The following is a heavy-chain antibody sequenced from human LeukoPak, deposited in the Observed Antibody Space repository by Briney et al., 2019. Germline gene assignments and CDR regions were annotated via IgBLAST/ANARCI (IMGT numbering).Heavy chain of an antibody. D-gene: IGHD2-2*01. Sequence: PGGSLRLSCAASGFSVSDHYMSWVRQAPGKGLEWVSMIQSIGSTYYAESVKGMFIISRDKSKNTLDLQMNSLRVEDTAVYYCAKEYADIVVVPAAPGGCGMDVWGQGTTVTVSS. J-gene: IGHJ6*02. CDR3: AKEYADIVVVPAAPGGCGMDV. V-gene: IGHV3-66*01. CDR2: IQSIGST. CDR1: GFSVSDHY.